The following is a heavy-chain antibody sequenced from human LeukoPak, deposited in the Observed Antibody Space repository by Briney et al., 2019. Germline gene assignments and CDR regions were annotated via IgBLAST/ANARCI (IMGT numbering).Heavy chain of an antibody. J-gene: IGHJ4*02. CDR2: IYTSGST. CDR3: ASHKAAAGTLGD. V-gene: IGHV4-61*02. D-gene: IGHD6-13*01. Sequence: SETLSLTCTVSGGSISSGSYYWSWIRQPAGKGLEWIGRIYTSGSTNYNPSLKSRVTISVDTSKNQFSLKLSSVTAADTAVYYCASHKAAAGTLGDWGRGTLVTVSS. CDR1: GGSISSGSYY.